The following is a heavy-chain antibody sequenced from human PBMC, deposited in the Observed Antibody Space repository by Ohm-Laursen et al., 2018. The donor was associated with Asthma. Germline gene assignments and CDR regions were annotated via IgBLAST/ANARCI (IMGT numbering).Heavy chain of an antibody. Sequence: SSVKVSCKASGGTFSSYAISWVRQAPGQGLEWMGGIIPIFGTANYAQKFQGRVTITADESTSTAYMELSSLRSEDTAVYYCARLSDDSIEKQEGYGMDVWGQGTTVTVSS. CDR3: ARLSDDSIEKQEGYGMDV. J-gene: IGHJ6*02. CDR2: IIPIFGTA. V-gene: IGHV1-69*01. D-gene: IGHD4-11*01. CDR1: GGTFSSYA.